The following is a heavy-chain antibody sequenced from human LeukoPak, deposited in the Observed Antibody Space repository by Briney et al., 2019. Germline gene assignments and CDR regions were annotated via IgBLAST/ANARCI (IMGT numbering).Heavy chain of an antibody. Sequence: GGSLKLSCAASEFTLSGSGLHWVRQTSGKGLEWVGHIRSTANNYATAYAASVKGKFTISRDDSKNTAYLQMNSLKAEDTAVYYCFVDGGYWGQGTLVTVSS. J-gene: IGHJ4*02. D-gene: IGHD4-23*01. CDR1: EFTLSGSG. V-gene: IGHV3-73*01. CDR3: FVDGGY. CDR2: IRSTANNYAT.